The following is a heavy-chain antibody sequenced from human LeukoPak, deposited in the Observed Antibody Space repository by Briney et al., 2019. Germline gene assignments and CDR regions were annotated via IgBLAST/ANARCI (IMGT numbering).Heavy chain of an antibody. V-gene: IGHV4-59*11. CDR2: IYQRGST. D-gene: IGHD6-13*01. CDR1: RVSICALY. Sequence: SETLSLTRTVSRVSICALYWSWIGQPPGKGREWFGYIYQRGSTNYNAPPKSRVTISVDMSKTQFSEKLSSVTAADTAVYYCARDSPLRQLHFWGQGTLVTVSS. J-gene: IGHJ4*02. CDR3: ARDSPLRQLHF.